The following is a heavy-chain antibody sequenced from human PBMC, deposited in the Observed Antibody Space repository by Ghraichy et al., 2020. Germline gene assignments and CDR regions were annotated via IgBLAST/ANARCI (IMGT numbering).Heavy chain of an antibody. Sequence: ESLNISCTVSGGSISSSSYYWGWIRQPPGKGLEWIGSIYYSGSTYYNPSLKSRVTISVDTSKNQFSLKLSSVTAADTAVYYCARHGGQEGYDFWSGYKHYYYYGMDVWGQGTTVTVSS. CDR1: GGSISSSSYY. D-gene: IGHD3-3*01. J-gene: IGHJ6*02. CDR2: IYYSGST. CDR3: ARHGGQEGYDFWSGYKHYYYYGMDV. V-gene: IGHV4-39*01.